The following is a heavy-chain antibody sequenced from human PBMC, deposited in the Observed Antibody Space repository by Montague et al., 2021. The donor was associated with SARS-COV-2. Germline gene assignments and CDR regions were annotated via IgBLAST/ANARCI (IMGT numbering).Heavy chain of an antibody. Sequence: TLSLTCTVSGGSISSGSYYWSWIRQPAGKGLEWIGRISISGSTNYNPSLKSRVTISVDTSKNQFSLRLTSVTAADTAVYYCARERQGNYFHYYGLDVWGQGTTVTVSS. CDR3: ARERQGNYFHYYGLDV. V-gene: IGHV4-61*02. D-gene: IGHD1-1*01. CDR1: GGSISSGSYY. CDR2: ISISGST. J-gene: IGHJ6*02.